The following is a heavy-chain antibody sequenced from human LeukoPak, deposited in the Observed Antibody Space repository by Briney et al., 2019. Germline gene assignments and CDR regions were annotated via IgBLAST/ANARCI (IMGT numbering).Heavy chain of an antibody. CDR1: GYTFTSYG. D-gene: IGHD6-13*01. V-gene: IGHV1-18*01. CDR3: ARDSSSWYLYYYMDV. J-gene: IGHJ6*03. Sequence: ASVKVSCKASGYTFTSYGISWVRQAPGQGLEWMGWISAYNGNTNYAQKLQGRVTMTTDTSTSTAYMELRSLRSDDTAVYYCARDSSSWYLYYYMDVWGKGTTVTVSS. CDR2: ISAYNGNT.